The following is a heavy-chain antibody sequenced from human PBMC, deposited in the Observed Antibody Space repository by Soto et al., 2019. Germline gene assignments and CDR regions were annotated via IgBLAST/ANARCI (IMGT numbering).Heavy chain of an antibody. CDR3: VHSNIVVVTAPHDAFDI. V-gene: IGHV2-5*01. D-gene: IGHD2-21*02. CDR1: GFSLSTSGVG. J-gene: IGHJ3*02. CDR2: IYWNDDK. Sequence: SGPTLVNPTQTLTLTCTFSGFSLSTSGVGVGWIRQPPGKALEWLALIYWNDDKRYSPSLKSRLTITKDTSKSQVVLTMTNMEPVDTAPYYCVHSNIVVVTAPHDAFDIWGKGTM.